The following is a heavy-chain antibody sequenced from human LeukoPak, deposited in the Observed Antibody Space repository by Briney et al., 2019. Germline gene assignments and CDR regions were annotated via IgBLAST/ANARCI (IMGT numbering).Heavy chain of an antibody. Sequence: SVKVSCKASGGTFSSYAISWVRQAPGQGLEWMGGIIPIFGTANYAQKFQGRVTITADKSTSTAYMELSSLRSEDTAVYYCARDLRYSSGWSASGMDVWGKGTTVTISS. V-gene: IGHV1-69*06. CDR1: GGTFSSYA. J-gene: IGHJ6*03. CDR2: IIPIFGTA. D-gene: IGHD6-19*01. CDR3: ARDLRYSSGWSASGMDV.